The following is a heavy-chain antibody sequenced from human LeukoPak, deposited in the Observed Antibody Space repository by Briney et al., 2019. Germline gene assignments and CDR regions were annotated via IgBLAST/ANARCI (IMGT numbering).Heavy chain of an antibody. CDR1: GGSISSYY. J-gene: IGHJ4*02. Sequence: SETLSLTCTVSGGSISSYYCSWIRQPPGKGLEWIGEINHSGSTNYNPSLKSRVTISVDTSKNQFSLKLSSVTAADTAVYYCARLYDSSGYFDYWGQGTLVTVSS. CDR3: ARLYDSSGYFDY. D-gene: IGHD3-22*01. V-gene: IGHV4-34*01. CDR2: INHSGST.